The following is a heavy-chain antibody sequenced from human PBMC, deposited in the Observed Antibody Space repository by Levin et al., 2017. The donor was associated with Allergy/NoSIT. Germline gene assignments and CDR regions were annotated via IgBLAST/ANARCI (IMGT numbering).Heavy chain of an antibody. CDR3: AYSSSSRAFDI. Sequence: GESLKISCKASGYTFTSYYMHWVRQAPGQGLEWMGIINPSGGSTSYAQKFQGRVTMTRDTSTSTVYMELSSLRSEDTAVYYCAYSSSSRAFDIWGQGTMVTVSS. CDR1: GYTFTSYY. D-gene: IGHD6-6*01. V-gene: IGHV1-46*01. J-gene: IGHJ3*02. CDR2: INPSGGST.